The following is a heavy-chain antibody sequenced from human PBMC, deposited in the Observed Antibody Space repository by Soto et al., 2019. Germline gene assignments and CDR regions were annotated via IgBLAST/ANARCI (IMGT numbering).Heavy chain of an antibody. J-gene: IGHJ5*02. CDR3: ARVKWLYNWFDP. CDR1: GGSISSGDYY. D-gene: IGHD2-8*01. CDR2: IYYSGST. V-gene: IGHV4-30-4*01. Sequence: PSETLSLTCTVSGGSISSGDYYWSWIRQPPGKGLEWIGYIYYSGSTYYNPSLKSRVAISVDTSKNQFSLKLSSVTAADTAVYYCARVKWLYNWFDPWGKGTLVTVSS.